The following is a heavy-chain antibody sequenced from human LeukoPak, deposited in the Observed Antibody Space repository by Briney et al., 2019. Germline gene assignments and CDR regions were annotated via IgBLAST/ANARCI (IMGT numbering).Heavy chain of an antibody. CDR2: INHSGST. V-gene: IGHV4-34*01. D-gene: IGHD3-10*01. Sequence: SETLSLTCAVYGGSFSGYYWSWIRQPPGKGLEWIGEINHSGSTNYNPSLMSRVTISADTSKNQFSLKLSSVTAADTAVYYCARDRYYGSGSYYNPRRGYFDYWGQGTLVTVSS. J-gene: IGHJ4*02. CDR1: GGSFSGYY. CDR3: ARDRYYGSGSYYNPRRGYFDY.